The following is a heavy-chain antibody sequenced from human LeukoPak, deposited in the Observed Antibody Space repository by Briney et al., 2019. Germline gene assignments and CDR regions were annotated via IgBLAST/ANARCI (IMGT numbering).Heavy chain of an antibody. V-gene: IGHV4-39*07. Sequence: SETLSLTCTVSGGSISSSSYYWGWIRQPPGKGLEWIGSIYYSGNTYYNSSLKSRVTISLDTSKNQFSLNLFSVTAADTAMYYCTRANSYGLIDYWGQGTLVTVSS. CDR3: TRANSYGLIDY. CDR1: GGSISSSSYY. J-gene: IGHJ4*02. D-gene: IGHD5-18*01. CDR2: IYYSGNT.